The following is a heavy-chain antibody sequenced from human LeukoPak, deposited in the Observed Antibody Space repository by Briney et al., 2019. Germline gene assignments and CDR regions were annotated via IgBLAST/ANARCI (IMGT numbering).Heavy chain of an antibody. CDR2: ISGSGGST. CDR3: AKDRSITIFGVVPYYFDY. J-gene: IGHJ4*02. V-gene: IGHV3-23*01. Sequence: GGSLRLSCAASGFTFSSYGMHWVRQAPGKGLEWVSAISGSGGSTYYADSVKGRFTISRDNSKNTLYLQMNSLRAEDTAVYYCAKDRSITIFGVVPYYFDYWGQGTLVTVSS. CDR1: GFTFSSYG. D-gene: IGHD3-3*01.